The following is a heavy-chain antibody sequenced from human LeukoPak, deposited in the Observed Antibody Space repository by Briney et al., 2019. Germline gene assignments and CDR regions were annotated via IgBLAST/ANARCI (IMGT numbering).Heavy chain of an antibody. Sequence: GGSLRLSCAASGFTFNDYYMSWIRQAPGKGLEWLSYINIGGTNTHYADSVKGRFTISRDSAKKSLYLEMNNLGAEDTAVYYCATDGAGFDTWGQGVLVTVSS. V-gene: IGHV3-11*01. CDR2: INIGGTNT. CDR1: GFTFNDYY. J-gene: IGHJ5*02. CDR3: ATDGAGFDT.